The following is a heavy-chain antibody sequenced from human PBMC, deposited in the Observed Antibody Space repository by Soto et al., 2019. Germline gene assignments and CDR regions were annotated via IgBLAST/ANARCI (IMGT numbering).Heavy chain of an antibody. Sequence: GASVKVSCKASGYTFTSYYMHWVRQAPGQGLEWMGRINPRDGSTSYAQKFQGRVTMTEDTSTDTAYMELRSLRSEDTAVYYCATMGSGDYYYGMDVWGQGTTVTVSS. D-gene: IGHD1-1*01. J-gene: IGHJ6*02. V-gene: IGHV1-46*01. CDR1: GYTFTSYY. CDR3: ATMGSGDYYYGMDV. CDR2: INPRDGST.